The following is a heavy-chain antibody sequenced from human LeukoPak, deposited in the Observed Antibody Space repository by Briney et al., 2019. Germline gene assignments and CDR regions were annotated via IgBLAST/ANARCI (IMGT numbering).Heavy chain of an antibody. D-gene: IGHD6-19*01. Sequence: SETLSLTCAVYGGSFSGYYWSWIRQPPGKGLEWIGEINHSGSTNYNPSLKSRVTISVDTSKNQFSLKLSSVTAADTAVYFCAKYGGSGWVIDYWGQGTLVTVSS. CDR1: GGSFSGYY. CDR3: AKYGGSGWVIDY. J-gene: IGHJ4*02. CDR2: INHSGST. V-gene: IGHV4-34*01.